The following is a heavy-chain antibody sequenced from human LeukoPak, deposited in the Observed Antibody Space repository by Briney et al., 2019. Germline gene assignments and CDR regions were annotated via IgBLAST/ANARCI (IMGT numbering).Heavy chain of an antibody. CDR2: IYHSGST. Sequence: PSETLSLTCTVSGYSISSGYYWGWIRQPPGKGLEWIGSIYHSGSTYYNPSLKSRVTISVDTSKNQFSLKLSSVTAADTAVYYCARERTMVRGVIITSLPREDNWFDPWGQGTLVTVSS. V-gene: IGHV4-38-2*02. CDR3: ARERTMVRGVIITSLPREDNWFDP. J-gene: IGHJ5*02. CDR1: GYSISSGYY. D-gene: IGHD3-10*01.